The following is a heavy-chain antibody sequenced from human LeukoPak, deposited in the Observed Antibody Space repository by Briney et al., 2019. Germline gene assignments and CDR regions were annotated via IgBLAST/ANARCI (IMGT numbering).Heavy chain of an antibody. CDR2: ITYSGST. CDR3: VRHTTSGWYQVVY. CDR1: GGSISNYF. V-gene: IGHV4-59*01. D-gene: IGHD6-19*01. J-gene: IGHJ4*02. Sequence: SETLSLTCKVSGGSISNYFWSWIRQPPGKGLEWIGFITYSGSTDHNPSLRSRVTISVDASKNQFSLKLTSVTAADTAVYYCVRHTTSGWYQVVYWGQGTLVTVSS.